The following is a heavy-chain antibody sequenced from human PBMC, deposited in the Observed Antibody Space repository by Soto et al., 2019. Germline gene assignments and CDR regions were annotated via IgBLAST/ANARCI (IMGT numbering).Heavy chain of an antibody. Sequence: SETLSLTCTVSGGSISSYYWSWIRQPAGKGLEWIGRIYTSGSTNYNPSLKSRVTMSVDTSKNQFSLKLSPVTAADTAVYYCARVTYYYDSSGYYRGGAFDIWGQGTMVTVSS. D-gene: IGHD3-22*01. CDR1: GGSISSYY. V-gene: IGHV4-4*07. J-gene: IGHJ3*02. CDR3: ARVTYYYDSSGYYRGGAFDI. CDR2: IYTSGST.